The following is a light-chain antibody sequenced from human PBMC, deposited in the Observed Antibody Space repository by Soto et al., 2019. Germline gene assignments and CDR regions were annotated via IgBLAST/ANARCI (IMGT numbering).Light chain of an antibody. J-gene: IGKJ4*01. CDR1: RNVRGNY. CDR3: QQFGSSPFT. V-gene: IGKV3D-20*01. Sequence: EILLTQSPATLSLSPGERATLSCGASRNVRGNYLAWYQHKPGLAPRLLIYDASSRATGIPDRFSGGGSGTDFTLTITRLEPEDFAVYYWQQFGSSPFTFGVGTKVEIK. CDR2: DAS.